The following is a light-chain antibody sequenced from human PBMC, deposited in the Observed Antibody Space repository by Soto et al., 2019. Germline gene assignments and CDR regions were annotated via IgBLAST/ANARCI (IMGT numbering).Light chain of an antibody. CDR2: GAS. CDR3: QQYGGSPLYT. J-gene: IGKJ2*01. V-gene: IGKV3-20*01. Sequence: EIVLTQSPGTLSLSLGERATLSCRASQSIRSDYLAWYQQKPGQAPRLLIYGASYRATGIPDRFVGSGSETDFTLNISRVEPEDFAVYFCQQYGGSPLYTFGQGTKLG. CDR1: QSIRSDY.